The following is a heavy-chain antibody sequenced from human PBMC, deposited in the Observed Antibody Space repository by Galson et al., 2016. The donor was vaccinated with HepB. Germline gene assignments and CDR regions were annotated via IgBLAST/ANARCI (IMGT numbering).Heavy chain of an antibody. D-gene: IGHD5-24*01. J-gene: IGHJ4*02. Sequence: SVKVSCKASGGTFSSYGISWVRQAPGQGLEWMGRIIPMLDIANYAQNFQGRVTITADKSTSTAYMEMSSLRSDDTAVYYCAILLQSLQPDHWGQGTLVTVSS. CDR3: AILLQSLQPDH. CDR1: GGTFSSYG. V-gene: IGHV1-69*04. CDR2: IIPMLDIA.